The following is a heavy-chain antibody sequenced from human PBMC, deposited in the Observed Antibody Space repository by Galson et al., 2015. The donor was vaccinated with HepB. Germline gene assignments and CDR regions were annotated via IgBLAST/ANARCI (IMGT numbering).Heavy chain of an antibody. CDR2: ISYDGSNK. CDR1: GFTFSSYA. CDR3: ARGDTASGYYGMDV. J-gene: IGHJ6*02. Sequence: SLRLSCAASGFTFSSYAMHWVRQAPGKGLEWVAVISYDGSNKYYADSVKGRFTISRDNSRNTLYLQMNSLRAEDTAVYYCARGDTASGYYGMDVWGQGTTVTVSS. V-gene: IGHV3-30-3*01. D-gene: IGHD5-18*01.